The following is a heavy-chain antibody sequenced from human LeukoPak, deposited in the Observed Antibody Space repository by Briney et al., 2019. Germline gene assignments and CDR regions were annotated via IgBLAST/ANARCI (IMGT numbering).Heavy chain of an antibody. CDR2: ISSSGRTM. J-gene: IGHJ5*02. V-gene: IGHV3-48*03. CDR1: GFTFSSYE. D-gene: IGHD1-1*01. CDR3: ARESGTTLYRGAFDP. Sequence: GGSLRLSCAASGFTFSSYEMNWVRQAPGKGLEWVSYISSSGRTMYYADSVRGRFTISRDNAKNSLYLQMNSLRAEDTAVYYCARESGTTLYRGAFDPWGQGTLVTVSS.